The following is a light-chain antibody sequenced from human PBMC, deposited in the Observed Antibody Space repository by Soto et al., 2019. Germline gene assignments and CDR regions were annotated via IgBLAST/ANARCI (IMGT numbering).Light chain of an antibody. CDR2: EVF. V-gene: IGKV2D-29*01. CDR3: LQTTQFPWT. Sequence: DIVMTQSPLSLSVTPGQPASISCKSSQSLLNSGGKTYFYWYLQKPGQPPQLLIYEVFNRFSGVPDRVSGSGSGTDFTLNISRVEAEDVGFYYCLQTTQFPWTFGQGTKLEIK. J-gene: IGKJ1*01. CDR1: QSLLNSGGKTY.